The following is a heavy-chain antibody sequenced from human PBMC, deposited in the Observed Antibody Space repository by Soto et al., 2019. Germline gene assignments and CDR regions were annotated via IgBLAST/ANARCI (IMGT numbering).Heavy chain of an antibody. D-gene: IGHD2-21*02. CDR1: GGSISSYY. CDR3: ARDVTTYCGGDCYSYYFDY. Sequence: SESLSLTWTVAGGSISSYYWSWIRQPAGKGLEWIGRIYTSGSTNYNTSLKSRVTMSVDTSKNQFPLKLSSVTAADTAVYYCARDVTTYCGGDCYSYYFDYWGQGTLVTVSS. J-gene: IGHJ4*02. V-gene: IGHV4-4*07. CDR2: IYTSGST.